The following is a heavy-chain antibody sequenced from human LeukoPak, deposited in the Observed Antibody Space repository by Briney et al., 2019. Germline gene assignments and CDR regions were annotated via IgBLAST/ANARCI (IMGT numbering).Heavy chain of an antibody. CDR2: ISGSGGST. J-gene: IGHJ4*02. V-gene: IGHV3-23*01. CDR1: GFTFSSYS. D-gene: IGHD2-2*01. Sequence: GRSLRLSCAASGFTFSSYSMSWVRQAPGKGLEWVSAISGSGGSTYYADSVKGRFTISRDNSKNTLYLQMSSLRAEDTAVYYCAKRRMNIVVVPAAFDYWGQGTLVTVSS. CDR3: AKRRMNIVVVPAAFDY.